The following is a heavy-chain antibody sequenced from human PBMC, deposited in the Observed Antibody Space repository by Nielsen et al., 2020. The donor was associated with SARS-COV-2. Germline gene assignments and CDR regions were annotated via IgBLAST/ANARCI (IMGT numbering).Heavy chain of an antibody. J-gene: IGHJ4*02. CDR2: IWYDGSNK. CDR3: ASDIPVDTAMVNGGY. D-gene: IGHD5-18*01. CDR1: GFTFSSYG. V-gene: IGHV3-33*01. Sequence: GGSLRLSCAASGFTFSSYGMHWVRQAPGKGLEWVAVIWYDGSNKYYADSVKGRFTISRDNSKNTLYLQMNSLRAEDTAVYYCASDIPVDTAMVNGGYWGQGTLVTVSS.